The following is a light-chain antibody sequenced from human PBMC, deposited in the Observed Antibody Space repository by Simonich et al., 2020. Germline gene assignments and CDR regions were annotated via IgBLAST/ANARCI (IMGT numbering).Light chain of an antibody. J-gene: IGLJ3*02. CDR3: SSYTSSSTWV. V-gene: IGLV2-14*01. CDR1: SSDVGCYNS. Sequence: QSALTQPASVSGSPGQSITISCTGTSSDVGCYNSVSWYQQHPGKAPKHMIYDVSKRPSGGSNRFSGSKSGNTASLTISGLQAEDEADYYCSSYTSSSTWVFGGGTKLTVL. CDR2: DVS.